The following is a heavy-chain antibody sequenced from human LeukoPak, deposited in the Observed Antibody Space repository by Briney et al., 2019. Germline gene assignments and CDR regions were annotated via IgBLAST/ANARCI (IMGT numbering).Heavy chain of an antibody. D-gene: IGHD5-24*01. CDR2: ISANSGNT. Sequence: GASVKVSCKASGYTFTSNGISWVRQAPGKGLEWMGWISANSGNTNYAQKMQGRITMTTETSSSTAYMELRNLRPDDTAVYYCARDKNYRFDYWGQGTLVTVSS. J-gene: IGHJ4*02. V-gene: IGHV1-18*01. CDR3: ARDKNYRFDY. CDR1: GYTFTSNG.